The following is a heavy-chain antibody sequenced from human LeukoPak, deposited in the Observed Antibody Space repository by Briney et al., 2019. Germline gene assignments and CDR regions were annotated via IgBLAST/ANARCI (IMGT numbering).Heavy chain of an antibody. V-gene: IGHV1-2*02. CDR2: INPNRGGT. CDR3: GRVANSDILTGYYIRRHPTYYYYGIDV. D-gene: IGHD3-9*01. J-gene: IGHJ6*02. CDR1: GYTFTGYY. Sequence: ASVTVSCKASGYTFTGYYMHWVRQAPGQGLEWMGWINPNRGGTNYAQKFQGRATMTGDTSISTAYIELSRLTADNTAVYWCGRVANSDILTGYYIRRHPTYYYYGIDVWGQGTTVTVSS.